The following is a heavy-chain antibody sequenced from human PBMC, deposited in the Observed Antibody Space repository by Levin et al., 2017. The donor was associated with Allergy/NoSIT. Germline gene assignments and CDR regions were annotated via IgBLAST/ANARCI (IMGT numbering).Heavy chain of an antibody. J-gene: IGHJ4*02. Sequence: GESLKISCAASGFTVSSHYMSWVRQAPGKGLEWVSVIYSGGSTYYADSVKGRFTISRDNSKNTLYLQMNSLRAEDTAVYYCARGEVGATKSDYWGQGTLVTVSS. CDR3: ARGEVGATKSDY. CDR1: GFTVSSHY. CDR2: IYSGGST. D-gene: IGHD1-26*01. V-gene: IGHV3-53*01.